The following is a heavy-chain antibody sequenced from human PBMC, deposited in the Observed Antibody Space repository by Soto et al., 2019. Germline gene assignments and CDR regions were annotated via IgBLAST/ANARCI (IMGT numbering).Heavy chain of an antibody. V-gene: IGHV1-46*03. CDR1: GNTFSNYY. CDR2: INPSGGHT. J-gene: IGHJ4*02. D-gene: IGHD2-21*02. CDR3: AGGGHVVVVTAAFEY. Sequence: ASVKVSCKASGNTFSNYYIHWVRQAPGQRHEWMGTINPSGGHTTYAQKFLGRVTMTRDTSTSTLYKELTSLRSEDTALYFCAGGGHVVVVTAAFEYWGPGPRVPVPS.